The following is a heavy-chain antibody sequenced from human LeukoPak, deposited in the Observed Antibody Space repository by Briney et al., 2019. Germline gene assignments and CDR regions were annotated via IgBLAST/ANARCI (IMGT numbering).Heavy chain of an antibody. Sequence: SETLSLTCAVSGGSISSGGYSWSWIRQLPGKGLEWIGYIYHSGSTYYNPSLKSRVTISVDRSKNQFSLKLSSVTAADTAVYYCARGRSERADYWGQGTLVTVSS. CDR3: ARGRSERADY. CDR2: IYHSGST. D-gene: IGHD1-26*01. CDR1: GGSISSGGYS. J-gene: IGHJ4*02. V-gene: IGHV4-30-2*01.